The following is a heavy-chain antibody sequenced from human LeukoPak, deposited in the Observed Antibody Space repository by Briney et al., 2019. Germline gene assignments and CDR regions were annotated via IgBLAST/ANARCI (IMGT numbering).Heavy chain of an antibody. V-gene: IGHV3-9*01. CDR2: ISWNSGSI. CDR1: GFTFDDYA. J-gene: IGHJ3*02. D-gene: IGHD5-24*01. Sequence: SGGSLRLSCAASGFTFDDYAMHWVRQAPGKDLEWVSGISWNSGSIGYADSVKGRFTISRDNAKNSLYLQMNSLRAEDTALYYCATLGMATTIRAFDIWGQGTMVTVSS. CDR3: ATLGMATTIRAFDI.